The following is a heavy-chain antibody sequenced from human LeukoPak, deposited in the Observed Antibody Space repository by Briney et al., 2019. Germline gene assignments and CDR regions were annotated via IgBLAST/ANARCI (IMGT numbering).Heavy chain of an antibody. CDR2: IYYSGST. D-gene: IGHD6-19*01. CDR1: GGSISSYS. J-gene: IGHJ4*02. V-gene: IGHV4-59*01. Sequence: SETLSLTCTVSGGSISSYSWSWIRQPPGKGLEWIGDIYYSGSTNYNPSLKSRVTISVDTSKNQFSLKLSSLTAADTAVYYCAILRVAVAGFDYWGQGTLVTVSS. CDR3: AILRVAVAGFDY.